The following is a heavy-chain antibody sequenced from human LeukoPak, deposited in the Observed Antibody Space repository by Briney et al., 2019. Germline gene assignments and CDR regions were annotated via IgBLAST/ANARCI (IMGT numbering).Heavy chain of an antibody. J-gene: IGHJ5*02. CDR3: ARGVWFDP. Sequence: SETLSLTCTVSGGSIRSYYWSWIRQSPGKGLEWIGYIYYSGSTYYNPSLKSRVTISVDTSKNRFSLKLSSVTAADTAVYYCARGVWFDPWGQGTLVTVSS. CDR1: GGSIRSYY. CDR2: IYYSGST. V-gene: IGHV4-59*12.